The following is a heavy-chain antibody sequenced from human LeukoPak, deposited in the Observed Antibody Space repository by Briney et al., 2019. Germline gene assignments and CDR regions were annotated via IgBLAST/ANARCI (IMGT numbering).Heavy chain of an antibody. Sequence: ASVKVSCKASGYTFTGYYMHWVRQAPGQGLEWMGWINPNSGGTNYAQKLQGRVTMTTDTSTSTAYMELRSLRSDDTAVYYCARERDTIFGVVIFGGAFDIWGQGTMVTVSS. CDR2: INPNSGGT. CDR1: GYTFTGYY. J-gene: IGHJ3*02. CDR3: ARERDTIFGVVIFGGAFDI. D-gene: IGHD3-3*01. V-gene: IGHV1-2*02.